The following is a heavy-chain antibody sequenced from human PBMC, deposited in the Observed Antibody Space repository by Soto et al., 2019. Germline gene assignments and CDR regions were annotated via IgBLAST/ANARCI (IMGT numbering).Heavy chain of an antibody. Sequence: ASVKVSCKASGYTFTSYGISWVRQAPGQGLEWMGWISAYNGNTNYAQKLQGRVTMTTVTSTSTAYMELRSLRSDDTAVYYCARDERIYDILTGYYLGPHYYYGMDAWGQGTTVTVSS. V-gene: IGHV1-18*01. CDR3: ARDERIYDILTGYYLGPHYYYGMDA. CDR2: ISAYNGNT. D-gene: IGHD3-9*01. CDR1: GYTFTSYG. J-gene: IGHJ6*02.